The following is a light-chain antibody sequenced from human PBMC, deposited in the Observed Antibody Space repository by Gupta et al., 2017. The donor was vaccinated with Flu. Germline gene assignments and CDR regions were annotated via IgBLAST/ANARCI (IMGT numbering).Light chain of an antibody. CDR1: QSVSPS. CDR2: DAS. Sequence: EVVLTQSQATLSLSPGERAVLSCRASQSVSPSLAWYQQKPGQAPRLRMYDASRRAAGIPARFSGSGSGTDFTLTISTREPEDFAVYYCQQRSDLPMYTFGQGTKLEIK. J-gene: IGKJ2*01. CDR3: QQRSDLPMYT. V-gene: IGKV3-11*01.